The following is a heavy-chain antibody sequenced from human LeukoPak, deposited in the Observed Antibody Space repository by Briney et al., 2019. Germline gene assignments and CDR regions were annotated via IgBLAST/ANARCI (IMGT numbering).Heavy chain of an antibody. V-gene: IGHV3-23*01. CDR3: AKDRPQGYSSGWALGYGMDV. Sequence: GGSLRLSCAASGSTFSSYAMSWVRQAPGMGLEWVSTMSGSGASIYYADSVKGRFTISRDNSKNTLYLQMNSLRAEDTAVYYCAKDRPQGYSSGWALGYGMDVWGQGTTVTVSS. CDR1: GSTFSSYA. CDR2: MSGSGASI. D-gene: IGHD6-19*01. J-gene: IGHJ6*02.